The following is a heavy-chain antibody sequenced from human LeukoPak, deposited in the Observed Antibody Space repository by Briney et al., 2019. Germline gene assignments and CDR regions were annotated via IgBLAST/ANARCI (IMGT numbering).Heavy chain of an antibody. Sequence: ASVKVSCKASGGTFSSYTISWVRQAPGQGLEWMGGTIPIFGTANYAQKFQGRVTITADESTSTAYMELSSLRSEDTAVYYCALGRGWDYFDYWGQGTLVTVSS. D-gene: IGHD1-26*01. V-gene: IGHV1-69*13. CDR2: TIPIFGTA. CDR1: GGTFSSYT. J-gene: IGHJ4*02. CDR3: ALGRGWDYFDY.